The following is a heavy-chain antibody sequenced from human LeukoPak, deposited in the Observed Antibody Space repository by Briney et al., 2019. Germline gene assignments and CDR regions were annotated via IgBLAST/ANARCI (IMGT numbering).Heavy chain of an antibody. Sequence: PSETLSHTCTVSGGSISSYYWSWIRQPPGKGLEWIGYIYYNGSTNYNPSLKSRVTISVDTSKNQFSLKLSSVTAADTAVYYCARGGYETYYMVRGDPFDYWGQGTLVTVSS. CDR3: ARGGYETYYMVRGDPFDY. V-gene: IGHV4-59*01. CDR1: GGSISSYY. CDR2: IYYNGST. D-gene: IGHD3-10*01. J-gene: IGHJ4*02.